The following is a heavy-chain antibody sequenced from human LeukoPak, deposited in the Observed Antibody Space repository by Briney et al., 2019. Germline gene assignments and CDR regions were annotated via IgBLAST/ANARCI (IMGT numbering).Heavy chain of an antibody. D-gene: IGHD5-18*01. CDR2: IYHSGNT. V-gene: IGHV4-4*01. CDR3: AAHRGHTYGLLDY. Sequence: SETLSLTCTVFGDSISSRHWWTWVRHSPGHGLEWIGEIYHSGNTNYNPSLSSRVTMSVDMSNNQFSLNLKSVTAADTAVYSCAAHRGHTYGLLDYWGLGTLVTVSS. CDR1: GDSISSRHW. J-gene: IGHJ4*02.